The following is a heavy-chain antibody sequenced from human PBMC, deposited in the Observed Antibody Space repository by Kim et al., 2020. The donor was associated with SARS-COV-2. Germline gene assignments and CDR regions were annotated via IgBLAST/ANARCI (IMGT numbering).Heavy chain of an antibody. V-gene: IGHV3-30*18. D-gene: IGHD3-3*01. Sequence: GGSLRLSCAASGFTFSSYGMHWVRQAPGKGLEWVAVISYDGSNKYYADSVKGRFTISRDNSKNTLYLQMNSLRAEDTAVYYCANPHYDFWSGYYHKTWDYSYGMDVWGQGTTVTVSS. J-gene: IGHJ6*02. CDR1: GFTFSSYG. CDR3: ANPHYDFWSGYYHKTWDYSYGMDV. CDR2: ISYDGSNK.